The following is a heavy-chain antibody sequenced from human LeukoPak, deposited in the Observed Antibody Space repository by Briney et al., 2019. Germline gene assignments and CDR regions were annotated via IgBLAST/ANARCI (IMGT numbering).Heavy chain of an antibody. V-gene: IGHV4-34*01. J-gene: IGHJ6*03. CDR1: GGSFSGYY. CDR2: INHSGST. CDR3: ARLLVVPKAAGRLYYYYMDV. Sequence: PSETLSLTCAVYGGSFSGYYWSWIRQPPGKGLEWIGEINHSGSTNYNPSLKSRVTISVDTSKNQFSLKLSSVTAADTAVYYCARLLVVPKAAGRLYYYYMDVWGKGTTVTVSS.